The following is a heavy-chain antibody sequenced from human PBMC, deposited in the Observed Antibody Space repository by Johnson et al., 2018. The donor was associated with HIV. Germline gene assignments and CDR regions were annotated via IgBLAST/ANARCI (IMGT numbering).Heavy chain of an antibody. D-gene: IGHD3-10*01. CDR3: ARRVQYYPYGDAFDI. CDR1: EFTFSGYA. CDR2: ISGNGFST. V-gene: IGHV3-23*04. J-gene: IGHJ3*02. Sequence: VQLVESGGGLVQPGDPLRLSCAASEFTFSGYAMSWVRQAPGKGLEWVSGISGNGFSTYYADSVKGRFTISRDNSKNTLYLQMGSLRAEDMAVYYCARRVQYYPYGDAFDIWGQGTMVTVAS.